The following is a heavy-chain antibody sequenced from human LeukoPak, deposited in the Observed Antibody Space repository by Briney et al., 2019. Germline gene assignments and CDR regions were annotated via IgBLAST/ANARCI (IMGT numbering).Heavy chain of an antibody. CDR1: GYTFTDYG. CDR3: ARDQNIAASAGI. V-gene: IGHV1-18*01. J-gene: IGHJ3*02. D-gene: IGHD6-13*01. CDR2: IRTYNGDT. Sequence: ASVRVSCKASGYTFTDYGISWVRLAPGQGLEWMGWIRTYNGDTNYAQKLQGRVSMTTDTSTSTAYMELRSLRSDDTAVYYCARDQNIAASAGIWGQGTMVTVSS.